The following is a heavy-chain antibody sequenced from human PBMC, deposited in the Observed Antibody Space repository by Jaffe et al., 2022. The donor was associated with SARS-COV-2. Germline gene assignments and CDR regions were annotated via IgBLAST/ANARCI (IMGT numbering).Heavy chain of an antibody. D-gene: IGHD5-12*01. J-gene: IGHJ6*02. CDR1: GFTFSSYW. CDR2: IKQDGSEK. Sequence: EVQLVESGGGLVQPGGSLRLSCAASGFTFSSYWMSWVRQAPGKGLEWVANIKQDGSEKYYVDSVKGRFTISRDNAKNSLYLQMNSLRAEDTAVYYCARDGEDIVATTFGAYYYYGMDVWGQGTTVTVSS. CDR3: ARDGEDIVATTFGAYYYYGMDV. V-gene: IGHV3-7*01.